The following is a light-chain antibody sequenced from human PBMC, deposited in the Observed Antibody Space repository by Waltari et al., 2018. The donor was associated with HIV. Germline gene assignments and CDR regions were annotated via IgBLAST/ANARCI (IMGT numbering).Light chain of an antibody. CDR2: YDR. CDR3: QVWDSSSEHVV. J-gene: IGLJ2*01. V-gene: IGLV3-21*04. CDR1: NIGSKR. Sequence: SYVLPQPPSVSVAPGTTARITCGGNNIGSKRVHWYQHKPGQAPVLVIYYDRERPSGIPERFSGSDSGNTATLTINRVEAGDEADYYCQVWDSSSEHVVFGGGTKLTVL.